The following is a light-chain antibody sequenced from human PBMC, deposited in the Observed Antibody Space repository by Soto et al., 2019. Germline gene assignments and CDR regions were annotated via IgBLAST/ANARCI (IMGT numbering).Light chain of an antibody. CDR3: AAWDGNLNGVV. CDR1: SSNIGSNT. CDR2: RNN. V-gene: IGLV1-44*01. J-gene: IGLJ3*02. Sequence: QSVLTQPPSASGPPGQRVTISCSGSSSNIGSNTVDWYQQLPATAPKLLSYRNNHRPSGVPERFSGSKSGTSASLAISGLQSEDEADYFCAAWDGNLNGVVFGGGTKLTVL.